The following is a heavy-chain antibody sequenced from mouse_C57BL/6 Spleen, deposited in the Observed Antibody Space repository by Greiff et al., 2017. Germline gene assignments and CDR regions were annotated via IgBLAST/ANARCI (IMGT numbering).Heavy chain of an antibody. CDR1: GYTFTDYY. D-gene: IGHD2-4*01. CDR3: ARWYDYSGFAN. Sequence: EVQLQQSGPELVKPGASVKISCKASGYTFTDYYMNWVKQRPGKGLEWIGDINPGSGGTNYNQKFKGKATLTVDKSSSTAYMKLRSLTSEDSAVYYCARWYDYSGFANWGKGTRVTVSA. V-gene: IGHV1-26*01. J-gene: IGHJ3*01. CDR2: INPGSGGT.